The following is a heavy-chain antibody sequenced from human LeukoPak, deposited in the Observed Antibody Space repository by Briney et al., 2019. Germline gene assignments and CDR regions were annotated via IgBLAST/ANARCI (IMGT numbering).Heavy chain of an antibody. Sequence: GESLKISCKGSGYSFTSYWIGWVRQMPGKGLEWMGIIYPGDSDTRYSPSFQGQVTISADKSISTAYLQWSSLKASDTAMYYCARGPFYYGSNHYYFDYWGQGTLVTVSS. V-gene: IGHV5-51*01. D-gene: IGHD3-10*01. CDR1: GYSFTSYW. CDR3: ARGPFYYGSNHYYFDY. J-gene: IGHJ4*02. CDR2: IYPGDSDT.